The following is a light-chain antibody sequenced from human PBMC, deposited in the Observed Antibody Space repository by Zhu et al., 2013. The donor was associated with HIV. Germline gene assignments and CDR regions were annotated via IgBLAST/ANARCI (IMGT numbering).Light chain of an antibody. CDR2: EVT. J-gene: IGLJ3*02. Sequence: QSALTQPASVSGSPGQSITISCTGTSSDAGDYNYVSWYQHHPGIAPKLLIYEVTNRPSGVSNRFSGSKSGNTASLTISGLQAEDEADYTCHSYTSSAHWVFGGGTKLTVL. V-gene: IGLV2-14*01. CDR1: SSDAGDYNY. CDR3: HSYTSSAHWV.